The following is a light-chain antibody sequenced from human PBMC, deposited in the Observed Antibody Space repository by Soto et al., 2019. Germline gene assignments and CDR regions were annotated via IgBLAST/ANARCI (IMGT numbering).Light chain of an antibody. CDR3: QHYNGT. J-gene: IGKJ1*01. CDR2: KAS. V-gene: IGKV1-5*03. Sequence: DIQMTQSPSTLSASVADRVTITCRASQGIGNWLAWYQQKPGKAPKLLIYKASNLESGVPSRFSGSGSGTEFSLTLSSLQPDDFETYYCQHYNGTFGQGTRVESK. CDR1: QGIGNW.